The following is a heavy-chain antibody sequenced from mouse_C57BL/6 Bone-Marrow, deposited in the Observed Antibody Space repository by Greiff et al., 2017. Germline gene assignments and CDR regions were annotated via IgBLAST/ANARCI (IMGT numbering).Heavy chain of an antibody. CDR2: ISSGSSTI. V-gene: IGHV5-17*01. D-gene: IGHD1-1*01. Sequence: EVKLVESGGGLVKPGGSLKLSCAASGFTFSDYGMHWVRQAPEKGLEWVAYISSGSSTIYYADTVKGRFTISRDNAKHTLFLQMTILRSEDTAMYYCARPKYYGSHYYAKDYWGQGTSVTVAS. CDR1: GFTFSDYG. J-gene: IGHJ4*01. CDR3: ARPKYYGSHYYAKDY.